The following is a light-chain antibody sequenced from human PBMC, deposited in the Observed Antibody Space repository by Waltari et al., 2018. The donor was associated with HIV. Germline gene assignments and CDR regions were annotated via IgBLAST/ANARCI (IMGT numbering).Light chain of an antibody. J-gene: IGKJ1*01. Sequence: EVVMTQSPATLSVSPGERATLSCRASQSVKTNLAWYQQKPGQAPRLLIHGASTTASGVAARFSGSVSGTEFTLTISSLQSEDVAVYFCHQYYHWPRTFGQGTKV. CDR2: GAS. CDR1: QSVKTN. V-gene: IGKV3D-15*01. CDR3: HQYYHWPRT.